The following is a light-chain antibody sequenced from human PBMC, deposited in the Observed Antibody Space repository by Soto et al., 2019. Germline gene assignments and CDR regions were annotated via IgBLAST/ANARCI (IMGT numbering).Light chain of an antibody. CDR2: GAS. V-gene: IGKV3-20*01. Sequence: ESVLTQSPGTLSLSRGERATLSCRASQSVGSSYLAWYQQKPGQAPRLVIFGASSRAAGIPDRFSGSGSGTDFTLTISRLEPEDFAVYYCQQYGGSPGTFGQGTKVEIK. CDR1: QSVGSSY. J-gene: IGKJ1*01. CDR3: QQYGGSPGT.